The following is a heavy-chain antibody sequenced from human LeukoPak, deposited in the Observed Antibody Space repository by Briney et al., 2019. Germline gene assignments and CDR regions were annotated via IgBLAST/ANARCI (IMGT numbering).Heavy chain of an antibody. CDR2: IYPDDSDT. V-gene: IGHV5-51*01. CDR1: GYSFTNYW. CDR3: ARLDAATATEFEY. D-gene: IGHD2-21*02. J-gene: IGHJ4*02. Sequence: GESLKISCKGSGYSFTNYWIGWVRQMPGKGLEWMAIIYPDDSDTRYSPSFQGQVTISVDKSIRTAYLRWSSLKASDTAMYYCARLDAATATEFEYWGQGTLVTVSS.